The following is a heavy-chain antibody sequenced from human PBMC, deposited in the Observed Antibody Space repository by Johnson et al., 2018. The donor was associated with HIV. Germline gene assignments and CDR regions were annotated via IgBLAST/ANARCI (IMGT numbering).Heavy chain of an antibody. CDR1: GFTFSDYA. CDR3: ARDLWAYSTRDDAFDI. D-gene: IGHD6-13*01. CDR2: ISYDGSNK. Sequence: QMMLVESGGGVVQPGRSLRLSCAASGFTFSDYAMHWVRQAPVKGLEWVAVISYDGSNKYYADSVKGRFTISRDNSKNTLYLQMNSLRAEDTAVYYCARDLWAYSTRDDAFDIWGQGTMVTVSS. V-gene: IGHV3-30*04. J-gene: IGHJ3*02.